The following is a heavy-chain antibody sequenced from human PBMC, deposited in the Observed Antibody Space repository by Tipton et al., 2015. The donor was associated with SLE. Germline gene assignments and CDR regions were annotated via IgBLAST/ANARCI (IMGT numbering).Heavy chain of an antibody. CDR3: ARGGGSPSY. CDR1: GGSFSGYY. D-gene: IGHD2-15*01. V-gene: IGHV4-34*01. CDR2: INHSGST. J-gene: IGHJ4*02. Sequence: TLSLTCAVYGGSFSGYYWSWIRQPPGKGLERIGEINHSGSTNYNPSLKSRVTISVDTSKNQFSLKLSSVTAADTAVYYCARGGGSPSYWGQGTLVTVSS.